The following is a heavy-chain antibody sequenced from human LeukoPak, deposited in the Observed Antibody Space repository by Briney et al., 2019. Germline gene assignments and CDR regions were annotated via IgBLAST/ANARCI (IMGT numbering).Heavy chain of an antibody. CDR3: ASKYSSSWSLGWFDP. CDR2: INSDWSST. D-gene: IGHD6-13*01. J-gene: IGHJ5*02. V-gene: IGHV3-74*01. Sequence: GGSLRLSCAASGFTFSSYWMHWVRQAPGKGLVWVSRINSDWSSTSYADSVKGRFTISRDNAKNTLYLQMNSLRAEDTAVYYCASKYSSSWSLGWFDPWGQGTLVTVSS. CDR1: GFTFSSYW.